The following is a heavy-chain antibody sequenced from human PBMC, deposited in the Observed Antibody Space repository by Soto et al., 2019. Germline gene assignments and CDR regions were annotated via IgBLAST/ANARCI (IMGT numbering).Heavy chain of an antibody. D-gene: IGHD3-22*01. J-gene: IGHJ3*02. CDR2: IYHSGGT. CDR1: GDSITSTSY. CDR3: ARVSKDASGYYYGAFDI. Sequence: QVQLQESGPGLVKPSGTLSLTCGVSGDSITSTSYWSWVRQPPGKGLEWIGEIYHSGGTNSNPSLKGRVTMSVDXSXNXLSLRLSPVTAAYTALYYGARVSKDASGYYYGAFDIWGQGTMVTVSS. V-gene: IGHV4-4*02.